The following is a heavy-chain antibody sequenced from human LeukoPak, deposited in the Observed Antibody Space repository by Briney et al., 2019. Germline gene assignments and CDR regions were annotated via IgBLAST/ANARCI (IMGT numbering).Heavy chain of an antibody. CDR2: IIPILGIA. V-gene: IGHV1-69*04. D-gene: IGHD2-15*01. CDR3: ARDSIVVVVAATGSYYGMDV. CDR1: GYTFTSYG. Sequence: SVKVSCKASGYTFTSYGISWVRQAPGQGLEWMGRIIPILGIANYAQKFQGRVTITADKSTSTAYMELSSLRSEDTAVYYCARDSIVVVVAATGSYYGMDVWGQGTTVTVSS. J-gene: IGHJ6*02.